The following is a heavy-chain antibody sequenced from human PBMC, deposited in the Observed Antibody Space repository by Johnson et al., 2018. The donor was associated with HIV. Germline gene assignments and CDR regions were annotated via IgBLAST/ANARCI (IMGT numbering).Heavy chain of an antibody. CDR3: TRDWGEDGYTWGLGFDI. Sequence: QVQLVESGGGVVQPGRSLRLSCAASGFTFSSYAMHWVRQAPGKGLEWVAVISKDGDNEYYADSVKGRFTVSRDHSKNTLNLQRNSLRPEDTGVYYCTRDWGEDGYTWGLGFDIWGPGTVVTVSS. D-gene: IGHD5-24*01. CDR1: GFTFSSYA. J-gene: IGHJ3*02. V-gene: IGHV3-30-3*01. CDR2: ISKDGDNE.